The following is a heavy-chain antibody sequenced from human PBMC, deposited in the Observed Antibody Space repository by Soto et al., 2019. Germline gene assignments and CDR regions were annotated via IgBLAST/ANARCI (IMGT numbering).Heavy chain of an antibody. CDR1: GFTFSSYG. CDR3: TTDLWRIAVVVGSTGYFNP. V-gene: IGHV3-15*01. CDR2: IKSKSDGGTT. D-gene: IGHD2-15*01. Sequence: GGSLRLSCAASGFTFSSYGMHWVRQAPGKGLEWVGRIKSKSDGGTTEYAAPVRGRFTISRDDSKNTLYLQMNSLKTEDTAVYYCTTDLWRIAVVVGSTGYFNPWGQGTPVTVSS. J-gene: IGHJ5*02.